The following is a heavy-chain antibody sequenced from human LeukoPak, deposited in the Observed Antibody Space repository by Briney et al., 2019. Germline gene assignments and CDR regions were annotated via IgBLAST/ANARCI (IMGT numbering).Heavy chain of an antibody. D-gene: IGHD3-16*01. V-gene: IGHV4-61*01. CDR3: AGGLYYFDY. CDR1: GGSVSSGTYY. Sequence: SETLSLTCTVSGGSVSSGTYYWSWIRQPPGKGLEWIGYIYYSGSTNYNPSLKSRVTISVDTSKNQFSLKLSSVTAADTAVYYCAGGLYYFDYWGQGTLVTVSS. J-gene: IGHJ4*02. CDR2: IYYSGST.